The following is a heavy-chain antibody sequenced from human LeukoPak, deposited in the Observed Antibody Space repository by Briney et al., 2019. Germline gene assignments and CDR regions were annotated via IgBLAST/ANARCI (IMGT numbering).Heavy chain of an antibody. CDR2: ISWSSGSI. CDR1: GFTFDDYA. Sequence: PGGSLRLSCAASGFTFDDYAMHWVRQAPGKGLEWVSGISWSSGSIGYADSVKGRFTISRDNAKNSLYLQMNSLRAEDMALYYCAKADYYDSSGSIFDIWGQGTMVTVSS. J-gene: IGHJ3*02. CDR3: AKADYYDSSGSIFDI. D-gene: IGHD3-22*01. V-gene: IGHV3-9*03.